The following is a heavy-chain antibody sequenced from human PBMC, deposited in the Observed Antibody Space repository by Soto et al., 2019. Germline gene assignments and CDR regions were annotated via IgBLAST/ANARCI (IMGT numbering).Heavy chain of an antibody. D-gene: IGHD3-16*01. CDR3: AKDGDTGETGDGAEYIDN. CDR1: GFTFDDYA. CDR2: ISFNSCRI. Sequence: EVQLVESGGGLVQPGRSLRLSCAASGFTFDDYAMHWVRQAPGTGLEWVSGISFNSCRIIYADSVTGRFTISRDNAKNSLDLQINSLRADDTALYFCAKDGDTGETGDGAEYIDNWGQGTLVTVSS. V-gene: IGHV3-9*01. J-gene: IGHJ4*02.